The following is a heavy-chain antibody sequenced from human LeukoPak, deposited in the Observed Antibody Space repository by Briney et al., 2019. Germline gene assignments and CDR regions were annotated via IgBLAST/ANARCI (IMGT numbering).Heavy chain of an antibody. D-gene: IGHD4-17*01. CDR2: IYYIGST. CDR3: ARGDGDSSTFDY. Sequence: PSETLSLTCTVSGGSISSYYWSWIRQPPGKGLEWIGYIYYIGSTNYNPSLKSRVTISVDTSKNQFSLKLSSVTAADTAVYYCARGDGDSSTFDYWAQGTLVTVSS. J-gene: IGHJ4*02. V-gene: IGHV4-59*13. CDR1: GGSISSYY.